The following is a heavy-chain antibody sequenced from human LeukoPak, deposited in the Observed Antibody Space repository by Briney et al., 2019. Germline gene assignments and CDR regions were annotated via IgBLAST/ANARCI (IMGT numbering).Heavy chain of an antibody. D-gene: IGHD2-15*01. J-gene: IGHJ3*02. Sequence: SETLSLTCTVSGGSISSSSYYWGWIRQPPGKGLEWIGSIFYSGFTYDNPSLKSRVTISVDTSKNQFSLKLSSVTAADTAVYYCAKDFARYCSGGSCPDAFDIWGQGTMVTVSS. CDR2: IFYSGFT. V-gene: IGHV4-39*02. CDR3: AKDFARYCSGGSCPDAFDI. CDR1: GGSISSSSYY.